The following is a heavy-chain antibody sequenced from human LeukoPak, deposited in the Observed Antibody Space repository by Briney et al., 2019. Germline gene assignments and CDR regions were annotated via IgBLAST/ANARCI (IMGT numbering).Heavy chain of an antibody. CDR3: ARVPPRGYSYGYYFDY. D-gene: IGHD5-18*01. Sequence: GGSLRLSCEASGFTFSSYGMHWVRQAPGKGLEWVSYITGTTGTIYYADSVKGRFTISRDNANNSLYLQMNSLRAEDTAVYYCARVPPRGYSYGYYFDYWGQGTLVTVSS. V-gene: IGHV3-48*04. CDR1: GFTFSSYG. CDR2: ITGTTGTI. J-gene: IGHJ4*02.